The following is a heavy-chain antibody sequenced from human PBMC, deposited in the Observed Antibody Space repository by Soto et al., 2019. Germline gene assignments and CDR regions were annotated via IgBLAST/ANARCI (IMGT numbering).Heavy chain of an antibody. Sequence: EVQLLESGGGLVQPGGSLRLSCAASGFTFSTYAMNWVRQAPGKGLEWVSAISGGGGSTYYADSVKGRVTISRDNSKITLYLQMNSLRAADTAVYYCAKVSLGALTFTDYYYYGLDVWGQGTTVTVSS. CDR1: GFTFSTYA. J-gene: IGHJ6*02. CDR3: AKVSLGALTFTDYYYYGLDV. V-gene: IGHV3-23*01. D-gene: IGHD1-26*01. CDR2: ISGGGGST.